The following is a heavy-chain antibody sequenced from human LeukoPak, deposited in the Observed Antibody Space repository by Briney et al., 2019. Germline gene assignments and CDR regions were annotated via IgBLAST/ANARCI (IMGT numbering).Heavy chain of an antibody. J-gene: IGHJ4*02. D-gene: IGHD6-13*01. CDR1: GFPFTNYW. Sequence: PGGSLRLSCVASGFPFTNYWMNWVRQAPGEGLEWLANINPDGGDKNYVDAVKGRFTISRDNAKNSVYLEINSLRAEDTAVYYCARPTRSSSPEYRGQGTLLTVCS. CDR3: ARPTRSSSPEY. V-gene: IGHV3-7*01. CDR2: INPDGGDK.